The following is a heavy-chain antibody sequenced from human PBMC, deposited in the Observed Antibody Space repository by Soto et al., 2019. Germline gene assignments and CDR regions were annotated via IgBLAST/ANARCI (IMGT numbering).Heavy chain of an antibody. CDR2: ISAYNGNT. V-gene: IGHV1-18*01. CDR3: AGVWDIVVVPAAMSYFDY. D-gene: IGHD2-2*01. CDR1: GYTFTSYG. Sequence: QVQLVQSGAEVKKPGASVKVSCKASGYTFTSYGISWVRQAPGQGLEWMGWISAYNGNTNSAQKLQGGVTMTTDTPTSSGDMELRSLRSDDTGVYYCAGVWDIVVVPAAMSYFDYWGWGTLVTVSS. J-gene: IGHJ4*02.